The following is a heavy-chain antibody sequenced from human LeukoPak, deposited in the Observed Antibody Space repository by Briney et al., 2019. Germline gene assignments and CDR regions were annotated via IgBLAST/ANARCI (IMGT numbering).Heavy chain of an antibody. V-gene: IGHV3-23*01. Sequence: GGSLRLSCAASGFTFSSYAMSWVRQAPGKGLEWVSAISGSGGSTYYADSVKGRFTISRDNSKNTLYLQMNSLRAEDTAVNYCAKVTTSYYDYVWVSYRPIDYWGQGTLVTVSS. CDR2: ISGSGGST. D-gene: IGHD3-16*02. J-gene: IGHJ4*02. CDR1: GFTFSSYA. CDR3: AKVTTSYYDYVWVSYRPIDY.